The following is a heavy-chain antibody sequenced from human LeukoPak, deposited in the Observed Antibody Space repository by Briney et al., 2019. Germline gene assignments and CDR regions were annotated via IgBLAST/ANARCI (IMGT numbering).Heavy chain of an antibody. Sequence: SETLSLTCTVSGGSISSYYWSWIRQPPGKGLEWIGYIYYSGSTNYNPSLKSRVTISVDTSKNQFSLKLSSVTAADTAVYYCARVDYDILTGYLPPDYWGQGTLVTVSS. D-gene: IGHD3-9*01. V-gene: IGHV4-59*01. J-gene: IGHJ4*02. CDR2: IYYSGST. CDR1: GGSISSYY. CDR3: ARVDYDILTGYLPPDY.